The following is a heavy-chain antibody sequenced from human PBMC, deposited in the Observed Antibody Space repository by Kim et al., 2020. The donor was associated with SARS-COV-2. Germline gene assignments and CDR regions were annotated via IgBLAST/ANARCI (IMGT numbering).Heavy chain of an antibody. V-gene: IGHV3-23*01. D-gene: IGHD2-2*01. CDR2: ISGSGGST. Sequence: GGSLRLSCAASGFTFSSYAMSWVRQAPGKGLEWVSAISGSGGSTYYADSVKGRFTISRDNSKNTLYLQMNSLRAEDTAVYYCAKDIVVVPAAKGTVGEFDIWGQGTMVTVSS. J-gene: IGHJ3*02. CDR3: AKDIVVVPAAKGTVGEFDI. CDR1: GFTFSSYA.